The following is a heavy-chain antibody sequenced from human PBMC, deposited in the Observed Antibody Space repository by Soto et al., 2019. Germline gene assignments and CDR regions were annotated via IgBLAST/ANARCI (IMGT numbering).Heavy chain of an antibody. CDR3: ARRLRYFDWLKTPSAFDI. J-gene: IGHJ3*02. V-gene: IGHV5-51*01. Sequence: GESLKISCKGSGYSFTSYWTGWVRQMPGKGLEWMGIIYPGDSDTRYSPSFQGQVTISADKSISTAYLQWSSLKASDTTMYYCARRLRYFDWLKTPSAFDIWGQGTMVTVSS. CDR2: IYPGDSDT. CDR1: GYSFTSYW. D-gene: IGHD3-9*01.